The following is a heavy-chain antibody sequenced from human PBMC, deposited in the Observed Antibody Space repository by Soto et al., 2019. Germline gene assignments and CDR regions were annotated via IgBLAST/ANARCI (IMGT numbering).Heavy chain of an antibody. V-gene: IGHV1-8*01. D-gene: IGHD3-3*01. J-gene: IGHJ4*02. CDR3: ARVGQGSYYDFWSGYDEAPEGNYFDY. Sequence: QVQLGQSGAEVKKPGASVKVSCKASGYTFTSYDINWVRQATGQGLEWMGWMNPNSGNTGYAQKFQGRVTMTRNTSISTAYMELSSLRSEDTAVYYCARVGQGSYYDFWSGYDEAPEGNYFDYWGQGTLVTVSS. CDR1: GYTFTSYD. CDR2: MNPNSGNT.